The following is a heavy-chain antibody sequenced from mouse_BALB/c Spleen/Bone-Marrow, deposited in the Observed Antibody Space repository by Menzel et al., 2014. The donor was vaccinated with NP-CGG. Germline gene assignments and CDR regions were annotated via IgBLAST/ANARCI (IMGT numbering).Heavy chain of an antibody. CDR2: ISNGGGST. D-gene: IGHD2-3*01. J-gene: IGHJ3*01. CDR3: ARHDGYRTWFAY. V-gene: IGHV5-12*02. CDR1: GFTFSDYY. Sequence: EVMLVESGGGLVQPGGSLKLSCATSGFTFSDYYMYWVRQTPEERLEWVAYISNGGGSTYYPDTVKGRFTISRDNAKNTLYLQMSRLKSEDTAMYYCARHDGYRTWFAYWGQGTLVTVSA.